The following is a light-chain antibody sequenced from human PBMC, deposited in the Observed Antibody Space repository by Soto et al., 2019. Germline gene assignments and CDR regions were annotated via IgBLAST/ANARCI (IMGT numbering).Light chain of an antibody. V-gene: IGKV3-20*01. CDR3: HQYGSSPYT. J-gene: IGKJ2*01. CDR1: QSVSSNY. CDR2: GAS. Sequence: EIVLTQSPGTLSSSPGERATLSCRARQSVSSNYLTWYQHKPGQAPRLLIYGASSSATGIQDRFSGSGSGTDSTLTISRLEREDFALYYCHQYGSSPYTFGQAEKREI.